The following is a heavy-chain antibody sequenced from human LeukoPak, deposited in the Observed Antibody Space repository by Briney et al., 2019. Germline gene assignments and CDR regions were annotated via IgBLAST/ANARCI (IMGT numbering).Heavy chain of an antibody. Sequence: GASVKVSCKASGYTFTSYDINWVRQAPGQGLEWLGIINPNGDRTNYAQTFQGRVTITRNTSISTAYMELSSLRSEDTAVYYCARGDHLLTDAFDIWGQGTMVTVSS. J-gene: IGHJ3*02. CDR3: ARGDHLLTDAFDI. CDR1: GYTFTSYD. D-gene: IGHD2-2*01. V-gene: IGHV1-8*01. CDR2: INPNGDRT.